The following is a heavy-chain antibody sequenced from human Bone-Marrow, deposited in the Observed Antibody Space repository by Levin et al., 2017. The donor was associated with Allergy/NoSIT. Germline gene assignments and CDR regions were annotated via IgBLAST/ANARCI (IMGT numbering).Heavy chain of an antibody. CDR3: VRGFHDEGSFYNGGFDV. V-gene: IGHV3-21*01. D-gene: IGHD1-1*01. J-gene: IGHJ3*01. CDR2: IGSSSHYI. Sequence: SCEASGFTFSSYPMNWVRQAPGKGLEWVSGIGSSSHYIDYADSVRGRFTISRDNAKTALYLQLNSLRVEDTAIYYCVRGFHDEGSFYNGGFDVWGLGTQVTVSS. CDR1: GFTFSSYP.